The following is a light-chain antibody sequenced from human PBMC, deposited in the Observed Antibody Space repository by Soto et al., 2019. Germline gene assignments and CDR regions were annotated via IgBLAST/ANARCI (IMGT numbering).Light chain of an antibody. CDR1: RSVSSY. J-gene: IGKJ5*01. CDR3: QQRSNWPIT. V-gene: IGKV3-11*01. CDR2: DAS. Sequence: EIVLTQSPATLSLYQGESATLSCRATRSVSSYLAWYQQKPGQAPRLLIYDASSRPTDIPARFSGSGSGTDFTLTISSLEPEDFALYYCQQRSNWPITFGQGTRLENK.